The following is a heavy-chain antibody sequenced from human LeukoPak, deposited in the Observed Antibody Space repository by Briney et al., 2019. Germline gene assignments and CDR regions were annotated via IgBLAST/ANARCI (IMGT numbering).Heavy chain of an antibody. CDR2: IWYDGSNK. D-gene: IGHD2-2*01. Sequence: GGSLRLSCAASGFTFSSYGMHWVRQAPGKGLEWGAVIWYDGSNKYYADSVKGRFTISRDNSKNTLYLQMNSLRAEDTAVYYCARERYCSSTSCLLYYYYYMDVWGKGTTVTVSS. J-gene: IGHJ6*03. CDR3: ARERYCSSTSCLLYYYYYMDV. CDR1: GFTFSSYG. V-gene: IGHV3-33*01.